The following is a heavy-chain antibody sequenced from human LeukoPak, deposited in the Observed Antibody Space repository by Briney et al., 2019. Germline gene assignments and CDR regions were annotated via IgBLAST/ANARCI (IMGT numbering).Heavy chain of an antibody. CDR3: ARDYDDYGNDY. D-gene: IGHD4-17*01. CDR1: GGSVSSGSYY. CDR2: IYYRGST. J-gene: IGHJ4*02. V-gene: IGHV4-61*01. Sequence: SETLSLTCTVSGGSVSSGSYYWSWIRQPPGKGLEWIGYIYYRGSTNYNPSLKSRVTISVDTSKNQFSLKLSSVTAADTAIYYCARDYDDYGNDYWGQGILVTVSS.